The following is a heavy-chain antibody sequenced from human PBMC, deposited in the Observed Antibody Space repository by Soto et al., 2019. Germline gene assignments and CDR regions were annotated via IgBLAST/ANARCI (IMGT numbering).Heavy chain of an antibody. CDR3: ARSLGETTSLFDY. V-gene: IGHV1-46*01. D-gene: IGHD1-26*01. Sequence: QVQLVQSGAEMKQPGASVKLSCQASGYIFIHCFMHWVRQAPGQGLERMGGINPSSRPTTYAQKFQGRVTVTRDTSTSTVYMELSSLGSGDTAMYYCARSLGETTSLFDYWGQGSLVTVSA. CDR1: GYIFIHCF. CDR2: INPSSRPT. J-gene: IGHJ4*02.